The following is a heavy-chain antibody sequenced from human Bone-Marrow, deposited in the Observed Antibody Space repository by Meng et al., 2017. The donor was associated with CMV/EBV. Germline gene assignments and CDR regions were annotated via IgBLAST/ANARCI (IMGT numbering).Heavy chain of an antibody. J-gene: IGHJ4*02. Sequence: GESLKISCVASGFTFRSYAMNWVRQAPGKGLEWVSSISSSSSYIYYADSVKGRFTISRDNAKNSLFLQMNSLRAEDTAVYYCARDIPTVVTTFDFWGQGTRVTVYS. CDR2: ISSSSSYI. CDR1: GFTFRSYA. V-gene: IGHV3-21*01. D-gene: IGHD4-23*01. CDR3: ARDIPTVVTTFDF.